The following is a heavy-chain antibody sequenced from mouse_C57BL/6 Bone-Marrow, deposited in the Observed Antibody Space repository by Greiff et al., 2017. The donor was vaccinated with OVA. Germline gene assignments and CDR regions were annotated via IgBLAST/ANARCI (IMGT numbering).Heavy chain of an antibody. CDR1: GFTFSSYG. CDR2: ISSGGSYT. Sequence: EVKLVESGGDLVKPGGSLKLSCAASGFTFSSYGMSWVRQTPDKRLEWVATISSGGSYTYYPDSVKGRFTISRDNAKNTLYLQMSSLKSEDTAMYYCARHPYYYGSSYPPDYWGQGTTLTVSS. J-gene: IGHJ2*01. CDR3: ARHPYYYGSSYPPDY. V-gene: IGHV5-6*02. D-gene: IGHD1-1*01.